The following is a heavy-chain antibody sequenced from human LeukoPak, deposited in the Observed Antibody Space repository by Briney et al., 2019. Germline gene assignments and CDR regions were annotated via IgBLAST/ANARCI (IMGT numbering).Heavy chain of an antibody. V-gene: IGHV3-23*01. CDR3: AKDSYRGYCTNGVCFLDY. CDR1: GFTFSSYA. CDR2: ISGSGGST. Sequence: PGGSLRLSCAASGFTFSSYAMSWVRQAPGKGLEWVSAISGSGGSTYYADSVKSRFTISRDNSKNTQYLQMNSLRADDTAVYYCAKDSYRGYCTNGVCFLDYWGQGTLVTVSS. J-gene: IGHJ4*02. D-gene: IGHD2-8*01.